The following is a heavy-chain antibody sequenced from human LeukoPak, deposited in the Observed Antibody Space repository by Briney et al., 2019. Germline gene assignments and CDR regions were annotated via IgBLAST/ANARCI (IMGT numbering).Heavy chain of an antibody. V-gene: IGHV3-48*03. J-gene: IGHJ4*02. D-gene: IGHD6-19*01. Sequence: AGSLTLSCAASGFTFSSYEMNWVRQAPGKGLEWVSYISSSGSTIYYADSVKGRLTISRDNSKNTLYLQMNRLRAEDTAVYYGAKDDNIAVAGTKTLFDYWGQGTLVTVSS. CDR2: ISSSGSTI. CDR3: AKDDNIAVAGTKTLFDY. CDR1: GFTFSSYE.